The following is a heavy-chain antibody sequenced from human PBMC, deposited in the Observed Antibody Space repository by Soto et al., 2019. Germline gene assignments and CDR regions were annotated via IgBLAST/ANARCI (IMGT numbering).Heavy chain of an antibody. CDR3: ARVPGVVVSADDAFDI. CDR2: IYHSGSA. V-gene: IGHV4-4*02. CDR1: GGSVSSNNW. D-gene: IGHD2-21*02. J-gene: IGHJ3*02. Sequence: QVQLQESGPGLVKPSGTLSLTCAVSGGSVSSNNWWSWVRQSPGKGLEWMGEIYHSGSAHYNPSLKSRATMSPNKSKNLFSLRLTSVTAADTAVYYCARVPGVVVSADDAFDIWGPGTRVIVSS.